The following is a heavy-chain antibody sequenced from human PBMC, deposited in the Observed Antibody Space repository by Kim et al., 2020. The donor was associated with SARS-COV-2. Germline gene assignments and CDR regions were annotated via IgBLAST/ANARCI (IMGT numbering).Heavy chain of an antibody. Sequence: SETLSLTCTVSGGSISSYYWSWIRQPPGKGLEWIGYIYYSGSTNYNPSLKSRVTISVDTSKNQFSLKLSSVTAADTAVYYCARAPADKTSSSWYGYYYYGMDVWGQGTTVTVSS. V-gene: IGHV4-59*13. CDR1: GGSISSYY. D-gene: IGHD6-13*01. CDR2: IYYSGST. J-gene: IGHJ6*02. CDR3: ARAPADKTSSSWYGYYYYGMDV.